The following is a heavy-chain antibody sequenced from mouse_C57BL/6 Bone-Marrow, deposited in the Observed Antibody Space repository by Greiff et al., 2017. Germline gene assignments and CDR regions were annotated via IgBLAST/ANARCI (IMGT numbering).Heavy chain of an antibody. D-gene: IGHD1-1*01. V-gene: IGHV1-81*01. CDR1: GYTFTSYG. Sequence: VQLQQSGAELARPGASVKLSCKASGYTFTSYGISWVKQRTGQGLEWIGEIYPRSGNTYYNEKFKGKATLTADKSSSTAYLELRSLTSEDSAVYVCASYVSSYMFAYWGQGTLVTVSA. J-gene: IGHJ3*01. CDR2: IYPRSGNT. CDR3: ASYVSSYMFAY.